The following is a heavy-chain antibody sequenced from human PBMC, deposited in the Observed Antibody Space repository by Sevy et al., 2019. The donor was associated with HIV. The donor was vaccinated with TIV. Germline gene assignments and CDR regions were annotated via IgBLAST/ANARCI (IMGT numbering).Heavy chain of an antibody. Sequence: ASVKVSCKASGYTFTSYDINWVRQATGQGLEWMGWMNPNSGTTGYAQKFQGRVTMTRNTSISTAYMELSSLRSEDTAVYYCARGNCSGGSCYMYYYYYGMDVWGQGTTVTVSS. J-gene: IGHJ6*02. CDR2: MNPNSGTT. V-gene: IGHV1-8*01. D-gene: IGHD2-15*01. CDR1: GYTFTSYD. CDR3: ARGNCSGGSCYMYYYYYGMDV.